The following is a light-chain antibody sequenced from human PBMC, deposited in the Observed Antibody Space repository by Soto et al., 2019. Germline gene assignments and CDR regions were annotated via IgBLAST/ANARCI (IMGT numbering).Light chain of an antibody. J-gene: IGKJ5*01. CDR3: QQYKNWPL. Sequence: IVMTQSPATLSVSPGEGVTLSCRASQSVRSHLAWYQQKPGQPPRLLIYGASTRATGIPARFSGSGFGTEFTLTISSLQSEDFAVYYCQQYKNWPLFGQGTRLEN. CDR1: QSVRSH. V-gene: IGKV3-15*01. CDR2: GAS.